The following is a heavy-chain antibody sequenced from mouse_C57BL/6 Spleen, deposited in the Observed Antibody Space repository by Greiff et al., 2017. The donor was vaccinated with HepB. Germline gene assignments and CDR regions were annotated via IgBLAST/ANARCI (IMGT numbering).Heavy chain of an antibody. CDR1: GYTFTSYW. CDR2: IDPSDSYT. D-gene: IGHD3-2*02. CDR3: ARGLRHVDY. Sequence: VKLQQPGAELVMPGASVKLSCKASGYTFTSYWMHWVKQRPGQGLEWIGEIDPSDSYTNYNQKFKGKSTLTVDKSSSTAYMQLSSLTSEDSAVYYCARGLRHVDYWGQGTTLTVSS. V-gene: IGHV1-69*01. J-gene: IGHJ2*01.